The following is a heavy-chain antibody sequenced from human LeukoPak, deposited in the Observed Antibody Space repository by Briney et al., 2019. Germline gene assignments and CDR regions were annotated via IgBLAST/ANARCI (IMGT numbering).Heavy chain of an antibody. CDR1: GGTFISYA. Sequence: SVKVSCKASGGTFISYAISWVRQAPGQGLEGMGGIIPIFGTANYAQKFQGRVTMTRDMSTSTVYMELSSLRSEDTAVYYCARGGYSYGFYYYYYMDVWGKGTTVTVSS. D-gene: IGHD5-18*01. CDR2: IIPIFGTA. CDR3: ARGGYSYGFYYYYYMDV. J-gene: IGHJ6*03. V-gene: IGHV1-69*05.